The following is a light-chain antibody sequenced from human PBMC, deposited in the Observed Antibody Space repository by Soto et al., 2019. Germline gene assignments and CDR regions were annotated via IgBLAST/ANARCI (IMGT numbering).Light chain of an antibody. J-gene: IGLJ2*01. CDR2: SND. V-gene: IGLV1-44*01. CDR3: AAWDDTLRARV. Sequence: QSVLAQPPSASGTPGQRVTISCSGSNSNIGRNDVTWYQQVPGTPPQCLIYSNDQRPSGVPDRISGSRSGTSASLAISGLQSGDEAEYYCAAWDDTLRARVFGGGTKLTVL. CDR1: NSNIGRND.